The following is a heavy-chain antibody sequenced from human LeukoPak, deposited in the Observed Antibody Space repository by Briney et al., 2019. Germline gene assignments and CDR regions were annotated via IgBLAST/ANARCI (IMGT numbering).Heavy chain of an antibody. CDR1: GGPIRSSDW. V-gene: IGHV4-4*02. CDR2: TYHSGST. D-gene: IGHD2-2*01. Sequence: SGTLSLTCAVSGGPIRSSDWGVWAPKPPGKGLKWMGETYHSGSTNYNPSLKSRVTISVDKSKNQFSLKLSSVTAADTAVYYCARAPGGYCSSTSCRLDYWGQGTLVTVSS. CDR3: ARAPGGYCSSTSCRLDY. J-gene: IGHJ4*02.